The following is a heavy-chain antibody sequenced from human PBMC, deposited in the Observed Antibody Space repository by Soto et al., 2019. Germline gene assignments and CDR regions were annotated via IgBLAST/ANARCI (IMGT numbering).Heavy chain of an antibody. Sequence: EVQLLESGGGLVQPGGSLRLSCAASGFAFGRYAMSWVRQAPGKGLEWVSAMGGVVGSASYADSVKGRFTISRDDSTNTLYLQMNSLRHEDTAVYYCARDQISGWYDNWGQGTLVTVSS. D-gene: IGHD6-19*01. V-gene: IGHV3-23*01. J-gene: IGHJ5*02. CDR2: MGGVVGSA. CDR3: ARDQISGWYDN. CDR1: GFAFGRYA.